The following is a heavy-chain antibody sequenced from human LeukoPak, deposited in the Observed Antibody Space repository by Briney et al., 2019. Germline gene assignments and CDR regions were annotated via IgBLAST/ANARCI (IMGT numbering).Heavy chain of an antibody. D-gene: IGHD7-27*01. CDR3: ATLTGDIVY. CDR1: GYSISSGYY. J-gene: IGHJ4*02. Sequence: SETLSLTCAVSGYSISSGYYWGWIRQPPGKGLAWVGSIYHSGSTYYSPSLKSRVTISVDTSKNQFSLKLTSVTAADAAVYYCATLTGDIVYWGQGTLVTVSS. V-gene: IGHV4-38-2*01. CDR2: IYHSGST.